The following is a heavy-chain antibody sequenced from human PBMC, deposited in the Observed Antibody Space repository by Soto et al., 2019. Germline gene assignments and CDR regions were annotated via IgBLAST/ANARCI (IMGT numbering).Heavy chain of an antibody. V-gene: IGHV3-30-3*01. D-gene: IGHD5-12*01. Sequence: QVQLVESGGGVVQPGRSLRLSCAASGFTFSSYAMHWVRQAPGKGLEWVAVISYDGSNKYYADSVKGRFTISRDNSKNTLYLQINSLRAEDTAVYYCARDLAPGDYYYGMDVWGQGTTVTVSS. CDR2: ISYDGSNK. CDR1: GFTFSSYA. CDR3: ARDLAPGDYYYGMDV. J-gene: IGHJ6*02.